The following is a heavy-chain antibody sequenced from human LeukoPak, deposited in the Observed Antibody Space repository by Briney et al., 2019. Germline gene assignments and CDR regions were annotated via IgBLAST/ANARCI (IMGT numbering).Heavy chain of an antibody. D-gene: IGHD5-24*01. CDR2: IRAGGRGT. CDR3: AKDLEMSTTIYYFDH. J-gene: IGHJ4*02. V-gene: IGHV3-23*01. Sequence: GGSLILSCAASGFTFSLYAMSWVRPAPGGGVGWGLGIRAGGRGTYYHHSVQGRFNCTRDNSKNAVDLHLSSLSPEDTAVYYCAKDLEMSTTIYYFDHWGKGALVTVSS. CDR1: GFTFSLYA.